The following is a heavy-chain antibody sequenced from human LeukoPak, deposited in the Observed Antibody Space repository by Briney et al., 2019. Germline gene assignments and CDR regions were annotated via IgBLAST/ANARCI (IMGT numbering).Heavy chain of an antibody. CDR2: IRSKAYGGTT. V-gene: IGHV3-49*04. D-gene: IGHD3-9*01. J-gene: IGHJ5*02. Sequence: PGGSLRLSCTASGFTFGDYAMSWVRQAPGKGLEWVGFIRSKAYGGTTEYAASVKGRFTISRDDSKSIAYLQMNGLKTEDTAVYYCTTYYDILTGYYGNWFDPWGQGTLVTVSS. CDR3: TTYYDILTGYYGNWFDP. CDR1: GFTFGDYA.